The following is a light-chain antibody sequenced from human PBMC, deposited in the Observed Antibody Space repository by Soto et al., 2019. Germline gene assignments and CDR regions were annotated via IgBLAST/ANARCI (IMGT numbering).Light chain of an antibody. J-gene: IGKJ1*01. V-gene: IGKV3-20*01. Sequence: IVFTQSPGTLSLSPGDRATLSCGASQTVSGNYLAWYQQKPGQVPRLLIYGASSRAIGIPDRFSGSGSGTDFALTISRLEPEDFAVYYCQQYFKSPWTFGQGTKVDIK. CDR2: GAS. CDR1: QTVSGNY. CDR3: QQYFKSPWT.